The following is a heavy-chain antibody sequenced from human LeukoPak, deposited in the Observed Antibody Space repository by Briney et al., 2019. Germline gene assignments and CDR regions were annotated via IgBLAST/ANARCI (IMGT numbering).Heavy chain of an antibody. CDR1: GGSFSGYY. Sequence: SETLSLTCAVYGGSFSGYYWSWIRQPPGKGLEWIGEINHSGSTNYNPSLKSRVTISVDTSKNQFSLKLSSVTAADTAVYYCARTYYYDSSGYYYNYWGQGTLVTVSS. J-gene: IGHJ4*02. V-gene: IGHV4-34*01. CDR3: ARTYYYDSSGYYYNY. CDR2: INHSGST. D-gene: IGHD3-22*01.